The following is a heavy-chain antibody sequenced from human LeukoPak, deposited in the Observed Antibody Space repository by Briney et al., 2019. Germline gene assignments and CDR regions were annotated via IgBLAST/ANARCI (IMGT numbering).Heavy chain of an antibody. CDR1: GFTFSSYA. V-gene: IGHV3-30-3*01. D-gene: IGHD3-16*01. Sequence: GGSLRLSCAASGFTFSSYAMHWVRQAPGKGLEWLAVISYDGSNKYYADSVKGRFTISRDNSKNTLYLQMNSLRAEDTAVYYCARAAWGGAFDIWGQGTMVTVSS. CDR3: ARAAWGGAFDI. CDR2: ISYDGSNK. J-gene: IGHJ3*02.